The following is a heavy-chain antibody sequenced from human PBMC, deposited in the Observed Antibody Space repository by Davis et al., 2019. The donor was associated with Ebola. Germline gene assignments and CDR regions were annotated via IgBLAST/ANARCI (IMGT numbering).Heavy chain of an antibody. CDR1: EFNIRPYG. D-gene: IGHD3-10*01. CDR2: VSGSGGST. J-gene: IGHJ4*02. CDR3: ARDLGSGFDFDF. V-gene: IGHV3-21*01. Sequence: GESLKISCATPEFNIRPYGMTWVRQAPGKGLEWVSSVSGSGGSTYYADSMKGRFTISRDNAKNSLYLQMNSLRAEDTAVYYCARDLGSGFDFDFWGQGTLVTVSS.